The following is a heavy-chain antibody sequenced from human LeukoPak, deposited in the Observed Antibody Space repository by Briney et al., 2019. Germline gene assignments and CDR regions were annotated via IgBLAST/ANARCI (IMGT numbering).Heavy chain of an antibody. CDR2: IYHSGST. Sequence: SETLSLTCTVSGGSISSGGYYWSWIRQPPGKGLEWIGNIYHSGSTYYNPSLKSRVTISVDRSKNQFSLKLNSVTAADTAVYYCARGDAFDIWGQGTMVTVSS. V-gene: IGHV4-30-2*01. CDR3: ARGDAFDI. J-gene: IGHJ3*02. CDR1: GGSISSGGYY.